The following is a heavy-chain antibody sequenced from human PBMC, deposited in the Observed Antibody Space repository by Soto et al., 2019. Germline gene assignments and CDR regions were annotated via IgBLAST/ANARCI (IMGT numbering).Heavy chain of an antibody. V-gene: IGHV3-74*01. J-gene: IGHJ6*02. CDR1: GFTFSSYW. CDR2: INSDGSIT. Sequence: EVQLVESGGGLVQPGGSLRLSCAASGFTFSSYWMHWVRHAPGKGLVWVSRINSDGSITSYADSVKGRFTISIDNGKNTLYLPMNSLRSEDTAVYYCARQEGAAFYYDGMDVWGQGTTVTVSS. CDR3: ARQEGAAFYYDGMDV.